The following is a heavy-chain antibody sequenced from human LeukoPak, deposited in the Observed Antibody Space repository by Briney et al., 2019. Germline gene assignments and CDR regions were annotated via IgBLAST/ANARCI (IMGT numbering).Heavy chain of an antibody. D-gene: IGHD1-26*01. Sequence: PSETLSPTCTVSGGSISSYYWSWIRQPPGKGLEWIGYIYYSGSTNYNPSLKSRVTISVDTSKNQFSLKLSSVTAADTAVYYCAREDEDSGSYPFDYWGQGTLVTVSS. J-gene: IGHJ4*02. CDR2: IYYSGST. CDR3: AREDEDSGSYPFDY. V-gene: IGHV4-59*12. CDR1: GGSISSYY.